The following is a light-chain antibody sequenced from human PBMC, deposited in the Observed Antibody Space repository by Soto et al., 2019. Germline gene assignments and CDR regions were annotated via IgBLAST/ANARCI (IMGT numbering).Light chain of an antibody. Sequence: QSALTQPASVSGSPGQSITISCTGTSSDVGGYTYVSWYQQHPGKAPKLMIYEVSERPSGVSDRFSGSKSGNTASLTISGLQAEDEADYYCSSYTSSSTLVFGTGTKLTVL. J-gene: IGLJ1*01. V-gene: IGLV2-14*01. CDR3: SSYTSSSTLV. CDR1: SSDVGGYTY. CDR2: EVS.